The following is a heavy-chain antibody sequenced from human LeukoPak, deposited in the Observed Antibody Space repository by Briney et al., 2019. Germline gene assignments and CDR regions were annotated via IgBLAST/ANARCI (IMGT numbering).Heavy chain of an antibody. Sequence: GGSLRLSCAASGFTFSSYTMNWVRQAPGKGLEWVSSISSSSGYIYYADSVKGRFTISRDNVKNSLYLQLNSLRAEDTAVYYCVNDCSSSSCYDYWGQGTLVTVPS. V-gene: IGHV3-21*01. J-gene: IGHJ4*02. D-gene: IGHD2-2*01. CDR3: VNDCSSSSCYDY. CDR1: GFTFSSYT. CDR2: ISSSSGYI.